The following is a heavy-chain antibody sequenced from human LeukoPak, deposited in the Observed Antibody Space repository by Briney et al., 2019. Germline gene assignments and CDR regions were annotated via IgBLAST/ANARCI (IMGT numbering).Heavy chain of an antibody. D-gene: IGHD4-23*01. Sequence: ASVKVSCKASRYTFTGYYMHWVRQAPGQGLEWMGWINPNSGGTNYAQKFQGRVTMTRDTSISTAYMELSRLRSDDTAVYYCARDVGGNSAVDYWGQGTLVTVFS. V-gene: IGHV1-2*02. CDR3: ARDVGGNSAVDY. J-gene: IGHJ4*02. CDR2: INPNSGGT. CDR1: RYTFTGYY.